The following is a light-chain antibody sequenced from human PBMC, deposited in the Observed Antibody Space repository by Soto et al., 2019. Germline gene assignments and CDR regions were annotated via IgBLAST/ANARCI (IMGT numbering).Light chain of an antibody. CDR3: QQYYNTPHT. V-gene: IGKV4-1*01. Sequence: DIVMTQSPDSLAVSLGERATINCKSSQSVLFSSNSNNYLAWYQQKPGQPPKLLIYWASTRESGVPDRFSGSGSGTDFTLTISSLQADDVAVYYFQQYYNTPHTFGQGTKREIK. CDR1: QSVLFSSNSNNY. CDR2: WAS. J-gene: IGKJ2*01.